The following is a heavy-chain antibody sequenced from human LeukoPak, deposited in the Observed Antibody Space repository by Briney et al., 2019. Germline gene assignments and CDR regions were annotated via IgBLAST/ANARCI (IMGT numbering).Heavy chain of an antibody. CDR1: GASVSSIGYS. V-gene: IGHV4-30-2*01. J-gene: IGHJ4*02. CDR2: IYQSGSA. D-gene: IGHD3-10*01. Sequence: SETLSLTCGVSGASVSSIGYSWSWIRQPPGRGLEWIVYIYQSGSASYNPSLQSRVTISIDKSKNQFSLNLNSVTAAETAVYYCARRSGSYPFSFDYWGQGTLVTVSS. CDR3: ARRSGSYPFSFDY.